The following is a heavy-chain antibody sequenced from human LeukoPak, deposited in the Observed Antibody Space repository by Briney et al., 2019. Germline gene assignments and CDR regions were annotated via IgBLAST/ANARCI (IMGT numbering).Heavy chain of an antibody. CDR2: ISYDGSNK. V-gene: IGHV3-30*18. CDR1: GFTFSSYG. Sequence: GGSLRLSCAASGFTFSSYGMHWVRQAPGKGLEWVAVISYDGSNKYYADSVKGRFTISRDNSKNTLYLQMNSLGAEDTAVYYCAKVGLVGALDYWGQGTLVTVSS. J-gene: IGHJ4*02. D-gene: IGHD1-26*01. CDR3: AKVGLVGALDY.